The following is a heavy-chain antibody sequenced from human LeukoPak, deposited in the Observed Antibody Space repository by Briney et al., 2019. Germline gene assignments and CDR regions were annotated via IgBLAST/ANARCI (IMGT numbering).Heavy chain of an antibody. CDR3: ARVVVAATGGATIDY. D-gene: IGHD2-15*01. V-gene: IGHV4-61*02. Sequence: SQTLSLTCTVSGDSISSGDYYWSWIRQPAGKGLEWIGRISSSGSTNYNPSLKSRVTISVDTSKNQFSLKLSSVTAADTAVYYCARVVVAATGGATIDYWGQGTLVTVSS. CDR2: ISSSGST. CDR1: GDSISSGDYY. J-gene: IGHJ4*02.